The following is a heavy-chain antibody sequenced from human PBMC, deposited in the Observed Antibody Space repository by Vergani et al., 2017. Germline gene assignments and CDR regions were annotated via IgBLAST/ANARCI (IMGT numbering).Heavy chain of an antibody. D-gene: IGHD1-26*01. CDR3: TTPAEWEKRDNFDF. Sequence: EVQPVESGGGLVKPGGSLRLSCTTSGFTFSSAWMSWVRQAPGEGQEWVARIRPKPDGETTDYAAPVKGRFTISRDDSKNTQYLQMNSLKTQETAVYYCTTPAEWEKRDNFDFWGQGTLVTVSS. J-gene: IGHJ4*02. CDR2: IRPKPDGETT. CDR1: GFTFSSAW. V-gene: IGHV3-15*01.